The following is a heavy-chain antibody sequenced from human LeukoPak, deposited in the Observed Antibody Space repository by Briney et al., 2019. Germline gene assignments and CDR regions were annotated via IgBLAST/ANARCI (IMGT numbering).Heavy chain of an antibody. CDR1: GYIFTSYG. V-gene: IGHV1-18*01. D-gene: IGHD2-8*01. J-gene: IGHJ6*03. Sequence: ASVKVSCKASGYIFTSYGISWVRQAPGQGLEWMGWISAYNGNTNYAQKLQGRVTMTTDTSTSTAYMELRSLGSDDTAVYYCARAPYGDYYYYYYMDVWGKGTTVTVSS. CDR2: ISAYNGNT. CDR3: ARAPYGDYYYYYYMDV.